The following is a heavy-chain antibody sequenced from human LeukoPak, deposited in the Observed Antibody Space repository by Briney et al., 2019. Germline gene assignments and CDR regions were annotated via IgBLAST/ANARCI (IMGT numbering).Heavy chain of an antibody. CDR2: ISYDGSNK. V-gene: IGHV3-30*04. J-gene: IGHJ4*02. CDR1: GFTFSSYA. CDR3: ARDREGSQYYDSSGYLDY. D-gene: IGHD3-22*01. Sequence: GGSLRLSCAASGFTFSSYAMHWVRQAPGKGLEWVAVISYDGSNKYYADSVKGRFTISRDSSKNTLYLQMNSLRAEDTAVHYCARDREGSQYYDSSGYLDYWGQGTLVTVSS.